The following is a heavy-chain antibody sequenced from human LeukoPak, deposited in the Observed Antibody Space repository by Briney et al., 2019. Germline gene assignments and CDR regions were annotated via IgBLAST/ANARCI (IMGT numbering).Heavy chain of an antibody. CDR2: INHSGST. CDR1: GGSFSGYY. Sequence: SETLSLTCAVYGGSFSGYYWSWIRQPPGKGLEWIGEINHSGSTNYNPSLKSRVTISVDASKNQFSLKLNSVTAADTAVYYCARRSPSSWSLNWFDPWGQGTLVTVSS. CDR3: ARRSPSSWSLNWFDP. J-gene: IGHJ5*02. D-gene: IGHD6-13*01. V-gene: IGHV4-34*01.